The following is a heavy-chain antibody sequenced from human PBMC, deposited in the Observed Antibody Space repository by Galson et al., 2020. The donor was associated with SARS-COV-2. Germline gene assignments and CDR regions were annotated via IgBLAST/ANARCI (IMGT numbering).Heavy chain of an antibody. Sequence: ASVKVSCKASGYTFTSNVISWMRQAPGQGLAWMGWNANYAQKFQGRVTITTDTSTTTAYMELRGLRSDDTAVYYGARFSYRSGYPSFDYWGQGALVTVFS. J-gene: IGHJ4*02. CDR3: ARFSYRSGYPSFDY. D-gene: IGHD3-22*01. CDR1: GYTFTSNV. V-gene: IGHV1-18*01.